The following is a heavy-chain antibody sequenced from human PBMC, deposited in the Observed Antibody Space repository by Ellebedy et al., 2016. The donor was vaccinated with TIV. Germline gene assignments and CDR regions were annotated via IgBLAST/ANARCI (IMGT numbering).Heavy chain of an antibody. CDR3: ASLGDSGYDIEYFQH. V-gene: IGHV4-34*01. Sequence: SETLSLTCAVYGGSFSGYYWSWIRQPPGKGLEWIGEINHSGSTNYNPSLKSRVTISVDTSKNQFSLKLSSVTAADTAVYYCASLGDSGYDIEYFQHWGQGTLVTVSS. D-gene: IGHD5-12*01. CDR2: INHSGST. CDR1: GGSFSGYY. J-gene: IGHJ1*01.